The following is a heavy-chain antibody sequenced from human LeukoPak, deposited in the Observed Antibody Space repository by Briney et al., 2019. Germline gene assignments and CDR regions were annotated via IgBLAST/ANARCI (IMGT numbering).Heavy chain of an antibody. J-gene: IGHJ4*02. CDR2: IYHSGST. CDR1: GYSITSGYY. CDR3: VRYNNYGYYFDY. D-gene: IGHD4-11*01. Sequence: SETLSLTCAVSGYSITSGYYWGWIRQPPGKGLEWIGSIYHSGSTYYNPSPKSRLTISVDTSKNQFSLRLSSVTAADTAVYYCVRYNNYGYYFDYWGQGTLVTVSS. V-gene: IGHV4-38-2*01.